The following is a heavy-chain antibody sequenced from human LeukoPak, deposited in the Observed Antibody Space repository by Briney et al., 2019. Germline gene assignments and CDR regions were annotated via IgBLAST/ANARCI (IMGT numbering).Heavy chain of an antibody. J-gene: IGHJ4*02. Sequence: GGSLRLSCAASGFTFSDYYMSWIRQAPGKGLEWVSYISSSGSTIYYADSVKGRFTISRDNAKNSLYLQMNSLRAEDTAVYYCAKFGTDYDFWSGYYEGYFDYWGQGTLVTVSS. V-gene: IGHV3-11*01. CDR3: AKFGTDYDFWSGYYEGYFDY. CDR2: ISSSGSTI. D-gene: IGHD3-3*01. CDR1: GFTFSDYY.